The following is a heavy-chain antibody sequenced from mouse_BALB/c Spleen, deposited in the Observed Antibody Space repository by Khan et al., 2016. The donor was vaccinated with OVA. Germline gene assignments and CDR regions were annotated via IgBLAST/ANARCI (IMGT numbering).Heavy chain of an antibody. CDR3: ARSGTTIVAYWYFDV. CDR2: IHYSGNT. J-gene: IGHJ1*01. D-gene: IGHD1-1*01. V-gene: IGHV3-1*02. CDR1: GYSITGGYS. Sequence: EVQLQESGPDLVKPSQSLSLTCTVTGYSITGGYSWHWIRQFPGNKLEWMGYIHYSGNTNYNPSLQSRISITRDTSKNQFFLQLNSVTTEDTATYYCARSGTTIVAYWYFDVWGAGTTVTVSS.